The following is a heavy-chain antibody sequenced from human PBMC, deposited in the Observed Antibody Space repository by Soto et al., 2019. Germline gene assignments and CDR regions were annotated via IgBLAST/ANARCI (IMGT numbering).Heavy chain of an antibody. J-gene: IGHJ4*02. V-gene: IGHV1-18*01. CDR2: ISAYNGNT. Sequence: ASGRVSCKASGYTFTSYGISWVRQAPGQGLEWMGWISAYNGNTNYAQKLQGRVTMTTDTSTSTAYMELRSLRSDDTAVYYCASRPKSTLTGYYRLPIDYWGQGTLVTVSS. CDR3: ASRPKSTLTGYYRLPIDY. D-gene: IGHD3-9*01. CDR1: GYTFTSYG.